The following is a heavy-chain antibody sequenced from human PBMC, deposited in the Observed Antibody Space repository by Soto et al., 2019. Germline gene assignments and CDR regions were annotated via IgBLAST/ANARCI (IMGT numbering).Heavy chain of an antibody. J-gene: IGHJ4*02. CDR1: GVSLTSGTYY. Sequence: QVQLQESCPVLVKPSQTLSLTCSVSGVSLTSGTYYWSWIRQHPGKGLEWIGYFFYRGSTDYNPSLKSRVNISVDTSKNQFSLKLSSVTAADTAVYYCASTEDFFDYWGQGTLVTVSS. CDR2: FFYRGST. CDR3: ASTEDFFDY. V-gene: IGHV4-31*03.